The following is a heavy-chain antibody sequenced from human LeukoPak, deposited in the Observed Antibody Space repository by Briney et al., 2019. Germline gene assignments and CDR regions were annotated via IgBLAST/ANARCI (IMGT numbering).Heavy chain of an antibody. CDR3: ARHLPEGNFFDY. V-gene: IGHV4-39*01. CDR1: GGSISSSSYY. D-gene: IGHD1-7*01. CDR2: IYYSGST. Sequence: SETLSLTCTVSGGSISSSSYYWGWIRQPPGKGLEWIGSIYYSGSTYYNPSLNSRATISVDTSKNQFSLKLSSVTAADTAVYYCARHLPEGNFFDYWGQGTLVTVSS. J-gene: IGHJ4*02.